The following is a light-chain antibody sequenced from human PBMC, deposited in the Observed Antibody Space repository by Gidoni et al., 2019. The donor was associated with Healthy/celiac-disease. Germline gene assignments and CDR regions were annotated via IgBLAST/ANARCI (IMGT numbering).Light chain of an antibody. J-gene: IGKJ1*01. V-gene: IGKV3-15*01. Sequence: EIVMTQSPATLSVSPGERATISCRASQRVSSNLAWYQQKPGQAPRLLIYGASTRATGIPARFSGSGSGTEFTLTISSLQSEDFAVYYCQQYNKWPPWTFGQGTKVEIK. CDR1: QRVSSN. CDR2: GAS. CDR3: QQYNKWPPWT.